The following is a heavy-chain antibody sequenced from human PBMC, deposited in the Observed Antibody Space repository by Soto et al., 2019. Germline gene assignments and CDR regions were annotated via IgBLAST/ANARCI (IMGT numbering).Heavy chain of an antibody. CDR1: GFTLSDHY. V-gene: IGHV3-11*06. CDR2: SSNSGTFT. Sequence: QVQLVESGGGLVKPGGSLRLSCAASGFTLSDHYMSWIRQAPGKGLEWVSFSSNSGTFTKYADSVKGRFTVSRDNAKNSVYLDMNSLSAEDTAVYYCARESEDLTSNFDYWGQGTLVTVSS. CDR3: ARESEDLTSNFDY. J-gene: IGHJ4*02.